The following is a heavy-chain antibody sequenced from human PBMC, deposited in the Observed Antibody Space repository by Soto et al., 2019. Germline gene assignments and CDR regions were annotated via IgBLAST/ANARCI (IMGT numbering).Heavy chain of an antibody. D-gene: IGHD6-13*01. V-gene: IGHV4-59*01. CDR1: GGSISSYY. J-gene: IGHJ4*02. Sequence: SETLSLTCTVSGGSISSYYWSWIRQPPGKGLEWIGYIYYSGSTNYNPSLKSRVTISVDTSKNQFSLKLSSVTAADTAVYYCARIAAAGHSVDWGQGTLVTVSS. CDR2: IYYSGST. CDR3: ARIAAAGHSVD.